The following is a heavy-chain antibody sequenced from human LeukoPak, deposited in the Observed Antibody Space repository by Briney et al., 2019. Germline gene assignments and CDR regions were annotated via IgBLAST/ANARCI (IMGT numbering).Heavy chain of an antibody. D-gene: IGHD2-8*01. V-gene: IGHV4-39*07. CDR2: IYYSGST. CDR3: AREGRGIVLMTFDY. J-gene: IGHJ4*02. CDR1: GGSISSSSYY. Sequence: SETLSLTCTVSGGSISSSSYYWGWIRQPPGKGLEWIGSIYYSGSTYYNPSLKSRVTISVDTSKNQFSLKLSSVTAADTAVYYCAREGRGIVLMTFDYWGQGTLVTVSS.